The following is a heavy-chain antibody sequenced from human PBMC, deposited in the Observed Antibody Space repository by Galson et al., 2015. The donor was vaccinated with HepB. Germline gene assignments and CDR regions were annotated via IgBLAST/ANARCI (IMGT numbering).Heavy chain of an antibody. V-gene: IGHV1-2*02. CDR1: GSTLIGYY. Sequence: SVKVSCKASGSTLIGYYMHWVRQAPGQGLEWMGWFNPKSGGTDYTQNFQGRVTMTWDTSTNTAYMELSRLTSDDTAIYYCANTASRRLYTYFDPWGQGTLVSVSS. CDR3: ANTASRRLYTYFDP. J-gene: IGHJ5*02. CDR2: FNPKSGGT. D-gene: IGHD6-6*01.